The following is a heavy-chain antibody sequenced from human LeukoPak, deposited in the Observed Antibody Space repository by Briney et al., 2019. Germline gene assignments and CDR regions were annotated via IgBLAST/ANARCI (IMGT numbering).Heavy chain of an antibody. J-gene: IGHJ6*02. CDR3: ARDPYSSSWSYGMDV. CDR2: IKQDGSEK. D-gene: IGHD6-13*01. CDR1: GFTFSSYW. Sequence: GGSLRLSCTASGFTFSSYWMSWVRLTPEKGLEWVANIKQDGSEKVYVDSVKGRFTISRDNAKSSLYLQMSGLRAEDTAVYYCARDPYSSSWSYGMDVWGQGTTVTVSS. V-gene: IGHV3-7*05.